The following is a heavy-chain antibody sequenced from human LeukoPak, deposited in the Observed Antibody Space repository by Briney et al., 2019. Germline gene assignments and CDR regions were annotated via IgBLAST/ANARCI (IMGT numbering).Heavy chain of an antibody. J-gene: IGHJ4*02. CDR1: GFTFSSYG. V-gene: IGHV3-21*01. CDR3: ARDLMTTVTTVDY. Sequence: GGSLRLSCAASGFTFSSYGMHWVRQAPGKGLEWVSSISSSSSYIYYADSVKGRFTISRDNAKNSLYLQMNSLRAEDTAVYYCARDLMTTVTTVDYWGQGTLITVSS. D-gene: IGHD4-17*01. CDR2: ISSSSSYI.